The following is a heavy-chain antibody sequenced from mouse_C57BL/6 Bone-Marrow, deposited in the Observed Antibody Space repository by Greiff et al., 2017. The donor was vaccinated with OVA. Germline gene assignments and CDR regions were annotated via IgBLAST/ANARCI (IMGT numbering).Heavy chain of an antibody. Sequence: QVQLQQSGAELVRPGTSVKVSCKASGYAFTNYLIEWVKQRPGQGLEWIGVINPGSGGTNYNEKFKGKATLTADKSSSTAYMQLSSLTSEDSAVYFCARCRDYDYPFDYWGQGTTLTVSS. CDR1: GYAFTNYL. J-gene: IGHJ2*01. CDR3: ARCRDYDYPFDY. CDR2: INPGSGGT. V-gene: IGHV1-54*01. D-gene: IGHD2-4*01.